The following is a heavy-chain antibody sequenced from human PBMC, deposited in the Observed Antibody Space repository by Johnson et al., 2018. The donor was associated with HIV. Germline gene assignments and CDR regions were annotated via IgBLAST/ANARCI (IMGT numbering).Heavy chain of an antibody. CDR1: GLSFSNFG. CDR3: ARGAYSSSWHASDASDI. Sequence: VQLVESGGGVVQPGKSLTLSCVGSGLSFSNFGIHWVRQAPGKGPEWVANIKQDGSEKYYVDSVKGRFTISRDNGKNSLYLQMNSLRAEDTALYYCARGAYSSSWHASDASDIWGQGTMVTVSS. CDR2: IKQDGSEK. V-gene: IGHV3-7*03. J-gene: IGHJ3*02. D-gene: IGHD6-13*01.